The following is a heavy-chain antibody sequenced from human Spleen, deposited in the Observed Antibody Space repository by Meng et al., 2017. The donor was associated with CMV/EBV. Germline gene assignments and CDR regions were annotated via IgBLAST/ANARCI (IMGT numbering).Heavy chain of an antibody. J-gene: IGHJ6*02. CDR2: ISSQGSTK. CDR3: ARDDDEEVYDVWNRHYSPVPYYGMDV. Sequence: GESLKISCTASGFPVDLNYMSWVRQAPGKGLEWVGVISSQGSTKYYADSVKGRFTISRDNSKNTLYLQMNSLRAEDTAVYYCARDDDEEVYDVWNRHYSPVPYYGMDVWGQGTTVTVSS. D-gene: IGHD3-3*01. CDR1: GFPVDLNY. V-gene: IGHV3-30-3*01.